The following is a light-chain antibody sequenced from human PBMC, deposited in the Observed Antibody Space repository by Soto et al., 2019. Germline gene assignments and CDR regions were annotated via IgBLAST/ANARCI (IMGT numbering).Light chain of an antibody. CDR1: SYNLGSHP. Sequence: QSVLTQPPSASATPGQRVTIACSGSSYNLGSHPVNWYQHVPGTAPKLLIYSNDQRPSGVPDRFSGSKSGTSASLAISGLQSEDEADYYCVAWDDSLSGLVFGGGTKLTVL. CDR2: SND. V-gene: IGLV1-44*01. CDR3: VAWDDSLSGLV. J-gene: IGLJ2*01.